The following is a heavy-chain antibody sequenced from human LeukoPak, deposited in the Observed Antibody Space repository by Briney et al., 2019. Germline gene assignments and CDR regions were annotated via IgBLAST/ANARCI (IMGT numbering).Heavy chain of an antibody. CDR3: AKDPQTLGSWWYYYYGMDV. CDR1: GFTFSNYA. Sequence: PGGSLRLSCAASGFTFSNYAMSWVRQAPGKGLEWVSAISGSGGSTYYADSVKGRFTISRDNSKNTLYLQMNSLRAEDTAVYYCAKDPQTLGSWWYYYYGMDVWGQGTTVTVSS. V-gene: IGHV3-23*01. CDR2: ISGSGGST. J-gene: IGHJ6*02. D-gene: IGHD3-10*01.